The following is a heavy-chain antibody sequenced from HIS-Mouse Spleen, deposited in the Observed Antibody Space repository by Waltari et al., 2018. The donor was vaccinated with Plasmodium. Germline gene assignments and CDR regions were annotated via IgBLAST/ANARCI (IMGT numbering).Heavy chain of an antibody. V-gene: IGHV4-34*01. J-gene: IGHJ4*02. CDR3: ASSGSGSYYY. Sequence: QVQLQQWGAGLLKPSETLSLTCAVYGGSFSGYYWSWIRQPPGKGLEWNGEINHSGSTNYNPSLKSRGTISVDTSKNQFSLKLSSVTAADTAVYYCASSGSGSYYYWGQGTLVTVSS. CDR1: GGSFSGYY. D-gene: IGHD3-10*01. CDR2: INHSGST.